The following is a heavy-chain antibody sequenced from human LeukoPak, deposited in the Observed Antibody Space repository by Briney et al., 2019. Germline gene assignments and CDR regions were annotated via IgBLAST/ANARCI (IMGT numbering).Heavy chain of an antibody. Sequence: SSETLSLTCTVSGGSIRGYYWSWIRQPPGKALEWIAYIDNSGDTNSNPSLKSRVTISVDTSKNQFSLRLNSVTAADTAFYFCFRAADGLRYFDPWGQGTLVTVSS. CDR1: GGSIRGYY. J-gene: IGHJ5*02. V-gene: IGHV4-59*08. CDR2: IDNSGDT. CDR3: FRAADGLRYFDP. D-gene: IGHD3-9*01.